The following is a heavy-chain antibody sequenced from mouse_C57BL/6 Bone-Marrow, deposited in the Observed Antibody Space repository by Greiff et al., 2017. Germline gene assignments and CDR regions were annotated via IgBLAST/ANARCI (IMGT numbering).Heavy chain of an antibody. CDR1: GYTFTSYW. CDR3: ARTGSYGSIPWFAY. CDR2: IDPSDSYT. V-gene: IGHV1-50*01. D-gene: IGHD1-1*01. Sequence: QVQLQQPGAELVKPGASVKLSCKASGYTFTSYWMQWVKQRPGQGLEWIGEIDPSDSYTNYNQKVKGKATLTVDTSSSTVYMQLSSRTSEDSAVYYCARTGSYGSIPWFAYWGQGTLVTVSA. J-gene: IGHJ3*01.